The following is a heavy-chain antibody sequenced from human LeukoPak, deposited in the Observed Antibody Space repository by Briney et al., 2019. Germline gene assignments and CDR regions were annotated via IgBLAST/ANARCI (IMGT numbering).Heavy chain of an antibody. J-gene: IGHJ4*02. CDR3: ARQYSSSSNFDY. CDR1: GFSLSTSGMR. CDR2: IDWDDDK. Sequence: ESGPALVKPTQPLTLTCTFSGFSLSTSGMRVSWIRQPPGMALEWLARIDWDDDKFYSTSLKTRLTISKDTSKNQVVLTMTNMDPVDTATYYCARQYSSSSNFDYWGQGTLVTVSS. D-gene: IGHD6-6*01. V-gene: IGHV2-70*04.